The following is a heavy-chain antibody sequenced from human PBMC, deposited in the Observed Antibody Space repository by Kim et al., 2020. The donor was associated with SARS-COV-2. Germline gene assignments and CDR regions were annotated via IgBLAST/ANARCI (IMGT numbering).Heavy chain of an antibody. J-gene: IGHJ4*02. Sequence: GGSLRLSCTASGFTFGDYAMSWFRQAPGKGLEWVGFIRSKAYGGTTEYAASVKGRFTISRDDSKSIAYLQMNSLKTEDTAVYYCTRDYYYYDSSGYWGYFDYWGQGTLVTVSS. V-gene: IGHV3-49*03. CDR3: TRDYYYYDSSGYWGYFDY. D-gene: IGHD3-22*01. CDR2: IRSKAYGGTT. CDR1: GFTFGDYA.